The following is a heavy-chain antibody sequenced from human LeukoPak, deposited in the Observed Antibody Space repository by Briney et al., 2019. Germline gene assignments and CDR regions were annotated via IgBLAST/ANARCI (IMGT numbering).Heavy chain of an antibody. D-gene: IGHD3-3*01. J-gene: IGHJ4*02. CDR1: GGSISSGNYY. Sequence: SSETLSLTCTVSGGSISSGNYYWSWIRQSPGKGLEWIGYIYYSGSTHYNPSLKSRISISKDASKNQFSLKLTSVTAADTAVYFCARGFSYWGQGTLVTVSS. CDR2: IYYSGST. V-gene: IGHV4-30-4*01. CDR3: ARGFSY.